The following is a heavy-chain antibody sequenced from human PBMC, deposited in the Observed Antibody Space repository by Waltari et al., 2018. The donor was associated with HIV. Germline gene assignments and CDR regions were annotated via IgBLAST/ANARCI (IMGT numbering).Heavy chain of an antibody. D-gene: IGHD3-9*01. V-gene: IGHV1-2*02. CDR1: GYTFSAYY. CDR3: ARTSLRYPSLALDF. J-gene: IGHJ4*02. Sequence: QVQLVQSGAEVTKPGASLKLSCEGSGYTFSAYYVHWIRQAPGQGLEWMGGINPKSGYTQSPLKLQGRVTMTRDTSVDTAYMYLNSLTYADAAVYYCARTSLRYPSLALDFWGRGTLVTVSS. CDR2: INPKSGYT.